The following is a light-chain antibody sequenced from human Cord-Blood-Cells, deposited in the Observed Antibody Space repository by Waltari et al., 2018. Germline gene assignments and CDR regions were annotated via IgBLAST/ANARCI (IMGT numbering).Light chain of an antibody. V-gene: IGKV1-39*01. J-gene: IGKJ4*01. Sequence: DIKMTQSPSSLSASVGDRVTITCGASQRISSYLNWNQQKPGKAPKLLSYAASSLQSGVPSRFSGSGSGTDFTLTISSLQPEDFATYDCQQSYSTPQTFGGGTKVEIK. CDR3: QQSYSTPQT. CDR2: AAS. CDR1: QRISSY.